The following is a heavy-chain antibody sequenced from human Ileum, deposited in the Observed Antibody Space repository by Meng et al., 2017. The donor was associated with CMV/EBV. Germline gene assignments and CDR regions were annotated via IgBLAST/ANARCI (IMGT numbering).Heavy chain of an antibody. Sequence: KVSCKTSGGPFSTYAISWVRQAPGQGLEWMGWISAYNGDTNYAQKLQGRVTMTTDTSTSTAYMELRSLRSDDTAVYYCARHSCSTSSCHFDFWGQGTLVTVSS. CDR1: GGPFSTYA. D-gene: IGHD2-2*01. J-gene: IGHJ4*02. CDR2: ISAYNGDT. CDR3: ARHSCSTSSCHFDF. V-gene: IGHV1-18*01.